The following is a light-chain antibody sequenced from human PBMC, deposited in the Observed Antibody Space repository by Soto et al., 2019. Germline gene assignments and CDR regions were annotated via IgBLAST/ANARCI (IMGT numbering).Light chain of an antibody. Sequence: QSALTQPASVSGSPGQSITIPCTGTSSDVGGYKYVSWYQQHPGKAPKLMIYEVSNRPSGVSNRFSGSKSGNTASLTISGLQAEDEADYYCSSYTSSSTLVFGTGTKLTVL. J-gene: IGLJ1*01. CDR3: SSYTSSSTLV. V-gene: IGLV2-14*01. CDR2: EVS. CDR1: SSDVGGYKY.